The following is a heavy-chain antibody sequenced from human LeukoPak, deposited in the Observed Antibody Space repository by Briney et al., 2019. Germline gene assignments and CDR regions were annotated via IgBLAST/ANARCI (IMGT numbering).Heavy chain of an antibody. V-gene: IGHV5-51*01. CDR3: ARLSSGWYGGGAFDI. D-gene: IGHD6-19*01. CDR2: IYPGDSDT. Sequence: GESLKISCKGSGYSFTSYWIGWVRQMPGKGLEWMGIIYPGDSDTRYSPSFQGQVTISADKSISTAHLQWSSLKASDTAMYYCARLSSGWYGGGAFDIWGQGTMVTVSS. CDR1: GYSFTSYW. J-gene: IGHJ3*02.